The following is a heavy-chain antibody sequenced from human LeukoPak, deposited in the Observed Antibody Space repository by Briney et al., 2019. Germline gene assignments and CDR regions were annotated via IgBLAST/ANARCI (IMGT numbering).Heavy chain of an antibody. D-gene: IGHD5-18*01. J-gene: IGHJ4*02. V-gene: IGHV4-61*01. Sequence: PSETLSLTCDVSGVSINTCCYYWTWIRQPPGKGLEWIGYKYYSGSTRYNSSLRSRLTISLDSSKNQFSLRLTSVTAADTAVYYCARGRSYGFDFDSWGPGTLVIVSS. CDR3: ARGRSYGFDFDS. CDR2: KYYSGST. CDR1: GVSINTCCYY.